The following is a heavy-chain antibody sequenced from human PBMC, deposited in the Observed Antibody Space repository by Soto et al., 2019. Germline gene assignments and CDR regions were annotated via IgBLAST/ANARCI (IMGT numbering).Heavy chain of an antibody. CDR1: GYTFTSYF. J-gene: IGHJ3*02. CDR2: FDPSGVAT. CDR3: ARVSRGAFDI. Sequence: QVQLVQSGAEVKKPGASVKVSCKASGYTFTSYFIHWVRQAPGQGLEWMGVFDPSGVATNSAQKFQGRLTMIRDTSTSPVYMDLTSIGSDDTALYYCARVSRGAFDIWGQGTLVTVSS. V-gene: IGHV1-46*01.